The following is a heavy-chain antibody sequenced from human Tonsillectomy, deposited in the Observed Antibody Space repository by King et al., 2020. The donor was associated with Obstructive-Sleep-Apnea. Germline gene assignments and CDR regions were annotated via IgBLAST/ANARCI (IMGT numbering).Heavy chain of an antibody. J-gene: IGHJ4*02. Sequence: QLQESGPGLVNPSQTLSLTCTVSGGSISSGGFYWSWIRKHPGKGLGCNGYINYSGSTSSNPSLKSRVTISVDTSKNQFSLKLCSVTAADTAAYYCARVYSSSWYPFDYWGQGTLVTVSS. D-gene: IGHD6-13*01. CDR3: ARVYSSSWYPFDY. V-gene: IGHV4-31*03. CDR2: INYSGST. CDR1: GGSISSGGFY.